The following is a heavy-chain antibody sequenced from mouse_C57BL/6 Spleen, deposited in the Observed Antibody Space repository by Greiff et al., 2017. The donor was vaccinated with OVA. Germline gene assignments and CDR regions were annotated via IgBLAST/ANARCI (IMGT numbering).Heavy chain of an antibody. V-gene: IGHV3-6*01. CDR3: ARDDYDPFAY. CDR1: GYSITSGYY. CDR2: ISYDGSN. Sequence: VQLKQSGPGLVKPSQSLSLTCSVTGYSITSGYYWNWIRQFPGNKLEWMGYISYDGSNNYNPSLKNRISITRDTSKNQFFLKWNSVTTEDTATYYCARDDYDPFAYWGQGTLVTVSA. D-gene: IGHD2-4*01. J-gene: IGHJ3*01.